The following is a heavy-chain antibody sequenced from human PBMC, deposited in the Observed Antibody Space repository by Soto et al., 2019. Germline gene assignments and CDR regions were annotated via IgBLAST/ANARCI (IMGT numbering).Heavy chain of an antibody. CDR1: GFTFSSYS. Sequence: EVQLVESGGGLVQPGGSLRLSCAASGFTFSSYSMNWVRQAPGKGLEWVSYISSSSSTIYYADSVKGRFTISRDNAKNSLYLQMNSLRVEDTAVYYCARDRGYCTNGVCLYYYYYMDVWGKGTTVTVSS. CDR3: ARDRGYCTNGVCLYYYYYMDV. V-gene: IGHV3-48*01. D-gene: IGHD2-8*01. CDR2: ISSSSSTI. J-gene: IGHJ6*03.